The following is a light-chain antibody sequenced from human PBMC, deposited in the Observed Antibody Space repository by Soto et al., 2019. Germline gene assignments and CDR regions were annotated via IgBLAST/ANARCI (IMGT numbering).Light chain of an antibody. CDR1: QSISTF. CDR3: QQSYSSKWT. Sequence: DIQMTQSPSSLSASVGDRVTITCRTSQSISTFLNWYQQKPGTAPKLLMHATSILQSGVPSRFSGSGSGTEFTLTISSLQPEDSATYYCQQSYSSKWTFGQGTKVEIK. V-gene: IGKV1-39*01. CDR2: ATS. J-gene: IGKJ1*01.